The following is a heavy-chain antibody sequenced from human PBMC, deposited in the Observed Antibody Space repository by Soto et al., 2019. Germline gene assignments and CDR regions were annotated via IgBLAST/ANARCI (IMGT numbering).Heavy chain of an antibody. V-gene: IGHV3-23*01. CDR3: AGGLDY. CDR2: IDGTGDST. J-gene: IGHJ4*02. CDR1: GLTFSNYG. Sequence: EVQLLESGGGLVQPGRSLRLSCAASGLTFSNYGMKWVRQAPGKGLEWVSGIDGTGDSTYYADSVKGRFTISRDNSKNTLYLQMNSLRAEDTAIYYCAGGLDYWGQGTLVNVSS.